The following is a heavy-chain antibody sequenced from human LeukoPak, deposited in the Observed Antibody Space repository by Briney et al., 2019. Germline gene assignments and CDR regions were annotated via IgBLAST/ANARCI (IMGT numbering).Heavy chain of an antibody. CDR3: ARRSRARFLEWSTTDY. CDR2: INHSGST. CDR1: GGSFSGYY. Sequence: PSETLSLTCAVYGGSFSGYYWSWIRQPPGKGLEWIGEINHSGSTNYNPSLKSRVTISVDTSKNQFSLKLSSVTAADTAVYYCARRSRARFLEWSTTDYWGQGTLVTVSS. V-gene: IGHV4-34*01. J-gene: IGHJ4*02. D-gene: IGHD3-3*01.